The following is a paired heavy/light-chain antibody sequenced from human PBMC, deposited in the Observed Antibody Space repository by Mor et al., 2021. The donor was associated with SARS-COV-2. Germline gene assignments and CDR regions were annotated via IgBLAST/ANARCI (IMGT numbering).Heavy chain of an antibody. Sequence: QVQLRESGPGLVKPSETLSLTCTVSGGSISSSSYYWGWIRQPPGKGLEWIGSIYYSGSTFYSPSLKSRVTMSVDTSKNQFSLNLSSVTAADTAVYYCAGHINFWFDPWGQGTLVTVSS. CDR1: GGSISSSSYY. V-gene: IGHV4-39*01. CDR2: IYYSGST. CDR3: AGHINFWFDP. J-gene: IGHJ5*02.
Light chain of an antibody. V-gene: IGLV1-40*01. Sequence: QSVLTQPPSVSGAPGQRVTLSCTGSSSNIGANYDVQWYQQLPGIAPKLLIYSNNNRPSGVPGRFSGSKSGTSASLAITGLQAEDEADYYCQSYDISLSGSVIFGGGTKLTVL. CDR3: QSYDISLSGSVI. J-gene: IGLJ2*01. CDR2: SNN. CDR1: SSNIGANYD.